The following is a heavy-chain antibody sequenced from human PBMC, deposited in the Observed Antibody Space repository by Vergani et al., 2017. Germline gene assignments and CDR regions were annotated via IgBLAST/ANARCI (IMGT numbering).Heavy chain of an antibody. Sequence: QVQLQESGPGLVKPSETLSLTCTVSGGSISSYYWSWIRQPPGKGLEWIGYIYYSGSTNYNPSLKSRVTISVDTSKNQFSLKLSSVTAADTAVYYCAREQVATPIFVYWGQGTLVTVSS. CDR3: AREQVATPIFVY. J-gene: IGHJ4*02. CDR2: IYYSGST. CDR1: GGSISSYY. D-gene: IGHD5-12*01. V-gene: IGHV4-59*12.